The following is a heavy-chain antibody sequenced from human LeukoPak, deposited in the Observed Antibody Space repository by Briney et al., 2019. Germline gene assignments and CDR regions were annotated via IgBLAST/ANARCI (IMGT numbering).Heavy chain of an antibody. Sequence: PGGSLRLSCAASGFSFGSYGMHWVRQAPGKGLDWVAFIQYSGNNKYYADSVKGRFSISRDNSKNTLYLQMNSLRDEDTAVYYCAKDSEWLVSYYYVDVWGRGTTVTVS. V-gene: IGHV3-30*02. D-gene: IGHD6-19*01. CDR3: AKDSEWLVSYYYVDV. CDR2: IQYSGNNK. CDR1: GFSFGSYG. J-gene: IGHJ6*03.